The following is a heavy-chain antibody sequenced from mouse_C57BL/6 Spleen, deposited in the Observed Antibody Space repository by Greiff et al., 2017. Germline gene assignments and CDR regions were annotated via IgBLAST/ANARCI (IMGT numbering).Heavy chain of an antibody. V-gene: IGHV7-3*01. Sequence: EVHLVESGGGLVQPGGSLSLSCAASGFTFTDYYMSWVRQPPGKALEWLGFIRNKANGYTTEYSASVKGRFTISRDNSPSILYLQMNALRAEDSAACYCARYSARYFDVWGTGTTVTVSS. CDR3: ARYSARYFDV. J-gene: IGHJ1*03. CDR2: IRNKANGYTT. CDR1: GFTFTDYY.